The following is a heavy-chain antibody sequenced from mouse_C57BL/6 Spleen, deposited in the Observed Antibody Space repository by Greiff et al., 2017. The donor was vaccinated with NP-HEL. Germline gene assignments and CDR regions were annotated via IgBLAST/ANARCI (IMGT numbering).Heavy chain of an antibody. Sequence: QVQLKQPGAELVRPGSSVKLSCKASGYTFTSYWMDWVKQRPGQGLEWIGNIYPSDSETHYNQKFKDKATLTVDKSSSTAYMQLSSLTSEDSAVYYCAREGLSYAMDYWGQGTSVTVSS. V-gene: IGHV1-61*01. CDR2: IYPSDSET. CDR3: AREGLSYAMDY. CDR1: GYTFTSYW. J-gene: IGHJ4*01.